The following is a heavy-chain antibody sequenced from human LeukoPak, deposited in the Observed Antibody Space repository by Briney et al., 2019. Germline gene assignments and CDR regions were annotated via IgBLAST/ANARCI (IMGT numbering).Heavy chain of an antibody. J-gene: IGHJ5*02. V-gene: IGHV4-31*03. CDR2: IYYSGST. D-gene: IGHD4-4*01. CDR3: ARDADYSNNWFDP. Sequence: SETLSLTCTVSGGSISSGGYYWSWIRQHPGKGLEWIGYIYYSGSTYYNPSLKSRVTISVDTSKNQFSLKLSSVTAADTAVYYCARDADYSNNWFDPWGQGTPVTVSS. CDR1: GGSISSGGYY.